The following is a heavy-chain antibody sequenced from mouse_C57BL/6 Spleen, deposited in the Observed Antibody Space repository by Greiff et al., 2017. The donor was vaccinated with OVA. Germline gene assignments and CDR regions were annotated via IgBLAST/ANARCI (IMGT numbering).Heavy chain of an antibody. CDR3: TRVVSGNWYFDV. D-gene: IGHD1-1*01. CDR1: GYTFTSYW. J-gene: IGHJ1*03. Sequence: VHVKQSGTVLARPGASVKMSCKTSGYTFTSYWMHWVKPRPGQGLEWIGAIYPGNSDTSYNQKFKGKAKLTAVTSASTAYMELSSLTNEDSAVYYCTRVVSGNWYFDVWGTGTTVTVSS. V-gene: IGHV1-5*01. CDR2: IYPGNSDT.